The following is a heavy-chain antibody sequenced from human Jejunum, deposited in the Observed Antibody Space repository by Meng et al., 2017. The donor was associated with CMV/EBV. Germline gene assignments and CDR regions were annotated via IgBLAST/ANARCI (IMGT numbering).Heavy chain of an antibody. J-gene: IGHJ4*02. D-gene: IGHD3-10*01. CDR2: IYYNGNA. Sequence: VSGPKRVEPSQTLSPTLPVSGASTSGGDYSWIWIRQSPGEGLEWIGYIYYNGNAYYNPSLQSRVSISVDTSKNEFSLNLNSVTAADTALYFCARGGIFRGIDYWGQGTLVTVSS. V-gene: IGHV4-30-4*08. CDR3: ARGGIFRGIDY. CDR1: GASTSGGDYS.